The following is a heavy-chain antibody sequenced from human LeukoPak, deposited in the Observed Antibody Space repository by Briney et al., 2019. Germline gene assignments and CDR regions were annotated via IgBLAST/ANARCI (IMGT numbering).Heavy chain of an antibody. CDR3: ARYSSSLYGNGFDP. D-gene: IGHD6-13*01. J-gene: IGHJ5*02. CDR1: GGSISSYY. CDR2: INHSGST. V-gene: IGHV4-34*01. Sequence: PLETLSLTCTVSGGSISSYYWSWIRQPPGKGLEWIGEINHSGSTDYNPSLKSRVTISVDTSKNQFSLKLSSVTAAHTAVYYCARYSSSLYGNGFDPWGQGTLVTVSS.